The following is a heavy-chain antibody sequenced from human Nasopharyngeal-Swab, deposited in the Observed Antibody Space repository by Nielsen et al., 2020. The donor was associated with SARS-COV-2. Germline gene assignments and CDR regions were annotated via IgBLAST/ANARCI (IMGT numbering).Heavy chain of an antibody. CDR3: VRDGYTTGRNDAFDI. V-gene: IGHV3-48*01. J-gene: IGHJ3*02. CDR2: INCDSSAK. D-gene: IGHD1-1*01. Sequence: GESLKISCVASGFTFRSRSMNWVRQAPGKGLEWVSYINCDSSAKYYVDSVKGRFTISRDNAKNSLYLQMNSLRVEDTAVYYCVRDGYTTGRNDAFDIWGQGTMVTVSS. CDR1: GFTFRSRS.